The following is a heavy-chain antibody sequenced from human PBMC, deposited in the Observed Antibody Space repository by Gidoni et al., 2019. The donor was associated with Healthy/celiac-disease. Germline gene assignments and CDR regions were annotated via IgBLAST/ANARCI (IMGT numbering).Heavy chain of an antibody. CDR3: ARQGIAARPADY. CDR2: IYYSGST. V-gene: IGHV4-39*01. CDR1: GGSISSSSYY. Sequence: QLQLQESGPGLVKPSETLSLTCTVSGGSISSSSYYWGWIRQPPGKGLEWIGSIYYSGSTYYNPSLKSRVTISVDTSKNQFSLKLSSVTAADTAVYYCARQGIAARPADYWGQGTLVTVSS. D-gene: IGHD6-6*01. J-gene: IGHJ4*02.